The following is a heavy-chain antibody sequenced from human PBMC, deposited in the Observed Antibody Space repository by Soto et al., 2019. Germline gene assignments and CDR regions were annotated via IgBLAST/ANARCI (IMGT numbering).Heavy chain of an antibody. CDR3: TRDKISFTTRARGMDV. CDR1: GGSIRSTNW. D-gene: IGHD1-1*01. V-gene: IGHV4-4*02. Sequence: QVQLQESGPGRVKPSGTLSLTCAVSGGSIRSTNWWSWVRQPPGKGLEWIGKIYHSGNTTYNPSLKSRVTILVDKSKNQFSLKLTSVTAADTAVYYCTRDKISFTTRARGMDVWGQGTTVIVSS. J-gene: IGHJ6*02. CDR2: IYHSGNT.